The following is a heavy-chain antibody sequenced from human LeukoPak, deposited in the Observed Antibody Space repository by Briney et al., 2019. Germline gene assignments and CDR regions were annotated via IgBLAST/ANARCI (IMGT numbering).Heavy chain of an antibody. Sequence: PSGTLSLTCTVSGGSVSSPGFYWAWIRQPPGKGLQWIGNVYYTRTTYYNPSVGCRVAMSVDTSQNQLYLKMAYVTAADTAVYYFAKLSNGRYFDYIFDNWGQGTLVTVSS. V-gene: IGHV4-39*01. J-gene: IGHJ4*02. CDR1: GGSVSSPGFY. CDR2: VYYTRTT. CDR3: AKLSNGRYFDYIFDN. D-gene: IGHD3-9*01.